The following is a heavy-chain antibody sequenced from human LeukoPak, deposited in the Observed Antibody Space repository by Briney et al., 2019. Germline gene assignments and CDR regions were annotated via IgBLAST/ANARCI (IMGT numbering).Heavy chain of an antibody. CDR2: ISSSSSTI. Sequence: GGSLRLSCAASGFTFSSYSMNWVRQAPGKGLEWVSYISSSSSTIYYADSGKGRFTISRDNAKNSLYLQMNSLRAEDTAVYYCARGGEVVVAPAFPFDYWGQGTLVTVSS. CDR3: ARGGEVVVAPAFPFDY. J-gene: IGHJ4*02. CDR1: GFTFSSYS. D-gene: IGHD3-22*01. V-gene: IGHV3-48*01.